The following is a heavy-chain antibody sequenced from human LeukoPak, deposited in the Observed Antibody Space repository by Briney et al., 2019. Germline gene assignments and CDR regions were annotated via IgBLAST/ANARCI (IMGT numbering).Heavy chain of an antibody. D-gene: IGHD6-13*01. CDR2: ISWNSGSI. Sequence: PGGSLRLSCAASGFTFSSYAMSWVRQAPGKGLEWVSGISWNSGSIGYADSVKGRFTISRDNAKNSLYLQMNSLRAEDTALYYCAKDSGYSSTWSAFDIWGQGTMVTVSS. CDR3: AKDSGYSSTWSAFDI. J-gene: IGHJ3*02. V-gene: IGHV3-9*01. CDR1: GFTFSSYA.